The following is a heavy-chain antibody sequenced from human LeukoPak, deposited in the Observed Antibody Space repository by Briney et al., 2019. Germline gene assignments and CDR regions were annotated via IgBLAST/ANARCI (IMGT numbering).Heavy chain of an antibody. CDR3: ARGALQQWLRPYYYYGMDV. J-gene: IGHJ6*04. CDR1: GFTFSSYD. D-gene: IGHD6-19*01. CDR2: IGTAGDP. Sequence: GGSLRLSCAASGFTFSSYDMHWVRQATGKGLEWVSAIGTAGDPYYPGSVKGRFTISREYAKNSLYLQMNSLRAGDTAVYYCARGALQQWLRPYYYYGMDVWGKGTTVTVSS. V-gene: IGHV3-13*05.